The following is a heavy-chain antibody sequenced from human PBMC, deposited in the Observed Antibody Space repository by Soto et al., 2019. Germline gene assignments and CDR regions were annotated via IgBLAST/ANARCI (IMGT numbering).Heavy chain of an antibody. D-gene: IGHD2-2*01. Sequence: SQTLSLTCAVSGDSVSSNSAAWNWIRQSPSRGLEWLGRTYYRSKWYNDYAVSVKSRITINPDTSKNQFSLQLNSVTPEDTAVYYCARDCSSTSCSSYGAFDIWGQGSMVTVSS. V-gene: IGHV6-1*01. CDR3: ARDCSSTSCSSYGAFDI. CDR1: GDSVSSNSAA. CDR2: TYYRSKWYN. J-gene: IGHJ3*02.